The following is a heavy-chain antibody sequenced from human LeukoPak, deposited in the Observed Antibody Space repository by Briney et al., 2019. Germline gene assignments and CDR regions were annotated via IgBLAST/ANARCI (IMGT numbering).Heavy chain of an antibody. CDR3: ARWGGTMVTAPTY. D-gene: IGHD4/OR15-4a*01. J-gene: IGHJ4*02. V-gene: IGHV3-33*01. CDR1: GFTFSSYG. CDR2: IWYDGSNK. Sequence: GRSLRLSCATSGFTFSSYGMHWVRQAPGKGLEWVAVIWYDGSNKYYADSVKGRFTISRDNSKNTLYLQMNSLRAEDTAVYYCARWGGTMVTAPTYWGQGTLVTVSS.